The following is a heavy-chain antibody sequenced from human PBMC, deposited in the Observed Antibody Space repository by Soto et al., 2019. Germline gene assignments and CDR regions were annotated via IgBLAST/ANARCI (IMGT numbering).Heavy chain of an antibody. CDR1: GFNFSDHY. Sequence: SLRLSCVASGFNFSDHYMNWIRQAPGKGLEWVSYISGSSRYTNFADSVKGRFTISRDNAKNSLYLQMNSLRAEDTAVYYCARHTSGWHYYDYWGQGTPVTVSS. V-gene: IGHV3-11*06. CDR2: ISGSSRYT. J-gene: IGHJ4*02. D-gene: IGHD6-19*01. CDR3: ARHTSGWHYYDY.